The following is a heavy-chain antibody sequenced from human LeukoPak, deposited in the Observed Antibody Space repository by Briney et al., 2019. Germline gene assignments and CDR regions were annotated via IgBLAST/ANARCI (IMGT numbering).Heavy chain of an antibody. V-gene: IGHV3-7*04. J-gene: IGHJ4*02. CDR3: ARDGYEGRDY. D-gene: IGHD5-18*01. CDR2: IKQDGSEK. CDR1: GFTFSGYS. Sequence: GGSLRLSCAASGFTFSGYSMNWVRQAPGKGLEWVANIKQDGSEKYYVDSVKGRFTISRDNAKNSLYLQMNSLRAEDTAVYYCARDGYEGRDYWGQGTLVTVSS.